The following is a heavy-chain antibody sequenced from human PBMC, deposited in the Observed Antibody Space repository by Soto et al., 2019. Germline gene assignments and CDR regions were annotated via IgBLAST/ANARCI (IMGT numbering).Heavy chain of an antibody. CDR1: GYNFIDYY. J-gene: IGHJ1*01. CDR2: INPDSGGT. CDR3: ARGNRFSVLGRPTTPPLD. V-gene: IGHV1-2*02. Sequence: ASVKVYCKASGYNFIDYYLHWVRQAPGQGLEWIGWINPDSGGTNYPQKFQGRVTMTRDTSISTAYMELSRLTSDDTAVYYCARGNRFSVLGRPTTPPLDWGQGTRVS. D-gene: IGHD3-3*01.